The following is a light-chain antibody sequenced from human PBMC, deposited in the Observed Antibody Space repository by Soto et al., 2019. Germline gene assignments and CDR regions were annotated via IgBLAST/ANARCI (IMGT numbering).Light chain of an antibody. V-gene: IGLV2-14*03. J-gene: IGLJ1*01. CDR1: SSDVGAFNY. CDR3: NSYTSNNTYV. Sequence: QSALTQPASVSGSPGQAITISCSGTSSDVGAFNYVSWYQQHPGKAPKLMIYDVSNRPSGVSNRFSGSKSGNTASLTTSGLRAEDEADYYCNSYTSNNTYVFGTG. CDR2: DVS.